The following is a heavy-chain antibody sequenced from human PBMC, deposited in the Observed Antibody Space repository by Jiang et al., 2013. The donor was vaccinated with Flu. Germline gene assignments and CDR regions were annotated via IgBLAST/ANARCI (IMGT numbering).Heavy chain of an antibody. CDR3: ARDRADIVVVVAATEAAFDI. V-gene: IGHV3-11*06. J-gene: IGHJ3*02. D-gene: IGHD2-15*01. Sequence: RFTISRDNAKNSLYLQMNSLRAEDTAVYYCARDRADIVVVVAATEAAFDIWGQGTMVTVSS.